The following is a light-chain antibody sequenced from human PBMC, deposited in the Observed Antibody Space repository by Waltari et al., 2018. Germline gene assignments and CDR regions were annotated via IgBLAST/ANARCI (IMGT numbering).Light chain of an antibody. J-gene: IGKJ2*01. Sequence: IQMTHSPSALSASVGDRVTRTCRASHRINTGMAWYQQRPGKAPKVLIYDVSTLESGVPSRFSGSGSGTEFTLAINNLQPEDFATYYCQQYYRYYTFGQGTKLEIK. CDR1: HRINTG. CDR2: DVS. V-gene: IGKV1-5*01. CDR3: QQYYRYYT.